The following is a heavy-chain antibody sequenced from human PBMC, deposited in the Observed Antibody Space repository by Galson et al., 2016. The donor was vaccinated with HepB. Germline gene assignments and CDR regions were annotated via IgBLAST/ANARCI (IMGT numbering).Heavy chain of an antibody. Sequence: SLRLSCAASGFTFNKYPMFWVRQAPGKGLEWVAVISYDGNNKYYADSVKGRFTISRDSSQNTLYLQMNSLRTEDTVVYFCARDGGIPGGACDIWGQGTMVTVSS. D-gene: IGHD3-16*01. CDR3: ARDGGIPGGACDI. CDR1: GFTFNKYP. V-gene: IGHV3-30*03. CDR2: ISYDGNNK. J-gene: IGHJ3*02.